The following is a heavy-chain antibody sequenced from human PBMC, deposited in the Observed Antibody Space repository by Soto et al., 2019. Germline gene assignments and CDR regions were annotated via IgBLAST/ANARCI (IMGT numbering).Heavy chain of an antibody. Sequence: TLSLTCTVSGVSISSGGYYWGWIRQHPGKGLEWIGYIYYSGSTCYNPSLKSRVTISVDTTKDQFSLKLSSVTAADTAVYYCAREGRGGPVADLYYFVSWGQGKLVPVSS. V-gene: IGHV4-31*03. CDR1: GVSISSGGYY. D-gene: IGHD3-10*01. CDR2: IYYSGST. J-gene: IGHJ4*02. CDR3: AREGRGGPVADLYYFVS.